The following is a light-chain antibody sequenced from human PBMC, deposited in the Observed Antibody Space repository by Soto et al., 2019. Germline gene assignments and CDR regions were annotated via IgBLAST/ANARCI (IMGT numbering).Light chain of an antibody. V-gene: IGKV1-5*01. Sequence: DIPMTQSPSTLSASVGARVAITCRVSQNIGSRLAWHQQKPDEAPKLLIYDASSLESGVPLRFGGSGSGTDFTLIISSLQPDDFATYYCQQCNTPFTFGGGTKVEIK. CDR1: QNIGSR. J-gene: IGKJ4*01. CDR3: QQCNTPFT. CDR2: DAS.